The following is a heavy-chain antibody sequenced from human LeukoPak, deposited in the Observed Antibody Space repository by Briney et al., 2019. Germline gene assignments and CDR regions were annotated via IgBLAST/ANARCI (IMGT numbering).Heavy chain of an antibody. D-gene: IGHD3-9*01. Sequence: PGGSLRLSCAASGFTFNTYAMHWFRQAPGKGLEWVAVISFDGNKEFYADSVQGRFTISRDNSKNTLYLQMNSPRDEDTAVYYCARDNSRALRYSDWLSELGDYWGQGTLVTVSS. CDR3: ARDNSRALRYSDWLSELGDY. CDR2: ISFDGNKE. V-gene: IGHV3-30-3*01. CDR1: GFTFNTYA. J-gene: IGHJ4*02.